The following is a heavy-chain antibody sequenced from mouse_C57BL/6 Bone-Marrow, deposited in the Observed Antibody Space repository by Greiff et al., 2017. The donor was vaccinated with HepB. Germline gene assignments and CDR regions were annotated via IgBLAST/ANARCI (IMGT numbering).Heavy chain of an antibody. Sequence: EVHLVESGGGLVKPGGSLKLSCAASGFTFSSYAMSWVRQTPEKRLEWVATIGDGGSYTYYPDNVKGRFTISRDNAKNNLYLQMSHLKSEDTAMYYCANIYDGYYDWYFDVWGTGTTVTVSS. V-gene: IGHV5-4*01. D-gene: IGHD2-3*01. CDR1: GFTFSSYA. CDR2: IGDGGSYT. CDR3: ANIYDGYYDWYFDV. J-gene: IGHJ1*03.